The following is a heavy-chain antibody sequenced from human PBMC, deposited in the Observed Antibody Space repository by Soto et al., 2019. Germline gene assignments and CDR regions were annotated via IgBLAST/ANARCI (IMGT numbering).Heavy chain of an antibody. J-gene: IGHJ6*03. D-gene: IGHD2-2*01. Sequence: EVQLVESGGGLVKPGGSLRLSCAASGFTFSNAWMSWVRQAPGKGLEWVGRIKSKTDGGTTDYAAPVKGRFTISRDDSKNTLYLQMNSLKTEDTAVYYCTTGPDSVVVPDYYMDVWGKGTTVTVSS. CDR3: TTGPDSVVVPDYYMDV. CDR2: IKSKTDGGTT. V-gene: IGHV3-15*01. CDR1: GFTFSNAW.